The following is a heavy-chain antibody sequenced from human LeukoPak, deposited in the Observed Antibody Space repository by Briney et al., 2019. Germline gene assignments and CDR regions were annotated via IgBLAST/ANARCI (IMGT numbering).Heavy chain of an antibody. V-gene: IGHV3-23*01. CDR3: AKGDYYDSSGYFDY. CDR2: ISGSGGST. Sequence: GDLRLSCAASGFTFSSYAMSWVRQAPGKGLEWVSAISGSGGSTYYADSVKGRFTISRDNSKNTLYLQMNSLRAEDTAVYYCAKGDYYDSSGYFDYWGQGTLVTVSS. J-gene: IGHJ4*02. CDR1: GFTFSSYA. D-gene: IGHD3-22*01.